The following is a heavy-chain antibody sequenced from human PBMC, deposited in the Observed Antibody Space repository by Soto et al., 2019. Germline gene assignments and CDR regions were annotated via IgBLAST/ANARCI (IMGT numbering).Heavy chain of an antibody. CDR3: ARDLEVTPMAFDI. V-gene: IGHV1-8*01. CDR1: GYTFTSYD. D-gene: IGHD2-21*02. Sequence: ASVKVSCKASGYTFTSYDINWVRQATGQGLEWMGWMNPNSGNTGYAQKFQGRVTMTRNTSISTAYMELRSLRSDDTAVYYCARDLEVTPMAFDIWGQGTMVTVSS. CDR2: MNPNSGNT. J-gene: IGHJ3*02.